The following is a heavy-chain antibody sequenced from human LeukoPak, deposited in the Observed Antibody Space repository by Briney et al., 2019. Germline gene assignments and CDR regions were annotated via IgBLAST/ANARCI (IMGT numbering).Heavy chain of an antibody. V-gene: IGHV3-48*03. CDR2: ISSGGTTI. CDR3: TRGLVV. D-gene: IGHD2-2*01. CDR1: GFTFSEFE. Sequence: PGGTLRLSCAPSGFTFSEFEMNWVRQAPGKGLEWVSDISSGGTTIFYADSVKGRFTISRDNAKNSLYLQMSSLRDEDTAIYYCTRGLVVWGQGALVTVPS. J-gene: IGHJ4*02.